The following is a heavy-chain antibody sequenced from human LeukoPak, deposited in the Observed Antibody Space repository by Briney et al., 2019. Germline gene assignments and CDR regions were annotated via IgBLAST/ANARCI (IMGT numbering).Heavy chain of an antibody. V-gene: IGHV4-39*01. J-gene: IGHJ1*01. CDR1: GGSISSSSYY. CDR2: IYYSGST. D-gene: IGHD6-13*01. CDR3: ARLRFSSSWYMELYFQH. Sequence: SETLSLTCSVSGGSISSSSYYWGWIRQPPGKGLEWIGSIYYSGSTYYNPSLKSRVTISVDTSKNQFSLKLSSVTAADTAVYYCARLRFSSSWYMELYFQHWGQGTLVTVSS.